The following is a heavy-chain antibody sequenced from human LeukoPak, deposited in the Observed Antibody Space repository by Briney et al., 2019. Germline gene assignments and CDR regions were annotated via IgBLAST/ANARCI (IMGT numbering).Heavy chain of an antibody. Sequence: ASVKVSCKASGFTFTGYYMHWVREAPGKGLEWMGGFDPEDGETIYAQKFQGRVTMTEDTSTDTAYMELSSLRSEDTAVYYCASDPIAVAGGFDYWGQGTLVTVSS. J-gene: IGHJ4*02. D-gene: IGHD6-19*01. CDR3: ASDPIAVAGGFDY. V-gene: IGHV1-24*01. CDR1: GFTFTGYY. CDR2: FDPEDGET.